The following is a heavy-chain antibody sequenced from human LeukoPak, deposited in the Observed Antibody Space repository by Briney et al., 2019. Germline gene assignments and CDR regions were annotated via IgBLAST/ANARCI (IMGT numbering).Heavy chain of an antibody. CDR1: GGSISSSSYY. CDR3: ARGGIVGATTFSEDYFDY. V-gene: IGHV4-61*05. CDR2: IYYSGST. D-gene: IGHD1-26*01. J-gene: IGHJ4*02. Sequence: SETLSLTCTVSGGSISSSSYYWGWIRQPPGKGLEWIGYIYYSGSTNYNPSLKSRVTISVDTSKNQFSLKLSSVTAADAAVYYCARGGIVGATTFSEDYFDYWGQGTLVTVSS.